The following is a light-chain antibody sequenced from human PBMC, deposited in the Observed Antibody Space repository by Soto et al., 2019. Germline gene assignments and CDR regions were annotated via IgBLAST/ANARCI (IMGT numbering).Light chain of an antibody. V-gene: IGKV1-5*03. CDR2: KAS. CDR3: QQYNSYSPT. Sequence: DIQMTQSPSTLSASVGDRVTITCRASQSISTWLAWYQQEPGKAPKLLIHKASSLQSGVPSRFSGSGSGTDFTLTISSLHPDDFATYYCQQYNSYSPTFXQRTKVDIK. CDR1: QSISTW. J-gene: IGKJ1*01.